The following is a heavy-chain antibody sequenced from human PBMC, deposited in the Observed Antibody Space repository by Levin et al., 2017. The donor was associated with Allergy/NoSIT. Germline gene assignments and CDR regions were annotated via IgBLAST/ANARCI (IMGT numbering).Heavy chain of an antibody. CDR3: ARDRDSAVAGIDWTHTLDY. V-gene: IGHV3-33*01. CDR1: GFTFSNFG. J-gene: IGHJ4*02. D-gene: IGHD6-19*01. Sequence: GESLKISCAASGFTFSNFGIHWVRQAPGKGLEWVSAIWYDGSNKYYRDSVKGRFTISRDNSKNTLYLQMDSLRVEDTAVYYCARDRDSAVAGIDWTHTLDYWGQGTLVTVSS. CDR2: IWYDGSNK.